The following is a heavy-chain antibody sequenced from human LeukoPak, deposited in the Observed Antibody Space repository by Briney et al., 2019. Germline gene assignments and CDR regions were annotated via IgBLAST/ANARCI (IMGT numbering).Heavy chain of an antibody. CDR1: GLTFRDCY. D-gene: IGHD3-10*01. J-gene: IGHJ5*02. Sequence: GSLRLSCAASGLTFRDCYMSWIRQAPGKGLEWVSYISNSGTSITYADSVKGRFTISRDNAKNSMYLEMNSLRAEDTAVYYCARARGLGPGGWFDPWGQGTLVTVSS. CDR2: ISNSGTSI. CDR3: ARARGLGPGGWFDP. V-gene: IGHV3-11*01.